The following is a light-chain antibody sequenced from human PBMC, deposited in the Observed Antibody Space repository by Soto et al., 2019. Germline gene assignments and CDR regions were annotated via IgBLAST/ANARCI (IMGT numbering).Light chain of an antibody. CDR2: SAS. CDR3: QQYINGYT. J-gene: IGKJ2*01. Sequence: EVVMTQSPATLSVFPGERVTLSYRASQSVSTSLAWYQQKPGQAPRLLIYSASTRATGIPTRFSGGGSGTEFTLTISSLESDDFAFYCCQQYINGYTFGQGTKLEIK. V-gene: IGKV3-15*01. CDR1: QSVSTS.